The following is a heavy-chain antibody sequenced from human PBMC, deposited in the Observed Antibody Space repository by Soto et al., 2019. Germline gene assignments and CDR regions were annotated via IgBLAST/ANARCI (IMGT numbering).Heavy chain of an antibody. CDR3: ASDVLLVVVSATRAAGGLDP. V-gene: IGHV1-69*01. CDR1: GGSFSSNT. CDR2: IIPIFGTS. Sequence: QLQLVQSGAEVKKPGSSVNVSCKTSGGSFSSNTITWVRQAPGQGLEWMGGIIPIFGTSNYAQKFQGRVTITADESTNTVYMELSRLRYEDTAVYYCASDVLLVVVSATRAAGGLDPWGQGTLVTVSS. D-gene: IGHD2-15*01. J-gene: IGHJ5*02.